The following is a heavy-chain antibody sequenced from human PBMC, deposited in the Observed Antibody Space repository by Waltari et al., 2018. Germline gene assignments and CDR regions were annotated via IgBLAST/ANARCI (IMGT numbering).Heavy chain of an antibody. D-gene: IGHD3-22*01. J-gene: IGHJ4*02. CDR1: GYTFTSYA. CDR3: ARTDEISGYVLHFDY. Sequence: QVQLVQSGAEVQKPGASVKVSCKPSGYTFTSYAMHCVLPAPGERLEWMVWVNAGKCNTKHAQKFQGRVMMTRDTSAGTAYMEVSSLRSEDTVLYYGARTDEISGYVLHFDYWGQGTLVTVSS. V-gene: IGHV1-3*01. CDR2: VNAGKCNT.